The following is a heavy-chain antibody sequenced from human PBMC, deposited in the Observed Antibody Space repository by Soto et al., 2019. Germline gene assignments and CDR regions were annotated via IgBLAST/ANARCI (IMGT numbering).Heavy chain of an antibody. J-gene: IGHJ6*03. D-gene: IGHD2-15*01. CDR1: GFTFSSYS. Sequence: GGSLRLSCAASGFTFSSYSMNWVRQAPGKGLEWVSSISSSSSYIYYADSVKGRYTISRDNAKNSLYLQMNSLRAEETAVIYCARFLGYCSGGSCYRGAYYYYYMDVWGKGTTVTVSS. CDR2: ISSSSSYI. V-gene: IGHV3-21*01. CDR3: ARFLGYCSGGSCYRGAYYYYYMDV.